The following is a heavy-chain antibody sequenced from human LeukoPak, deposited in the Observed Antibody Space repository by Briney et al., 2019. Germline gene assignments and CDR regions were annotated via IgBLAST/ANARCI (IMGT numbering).Heavy chain of an antibody. CDR3: AKDWIPYDRVFDCFDF. V-gene: IGHV3-23*01. J-gene: IGHJ4*02. D-gene: IGHD2-21*01. CDR1: GFTFSIHA. CDR2: IGGGET. Sequence: GGSLRLSCAGSGFTFSIHAMSWVRQAPGKGLEWVSTIGGGETYYADSVKGRFTISRDDSQSTVHLQMNSLRAEDTAVYYCAKDWIPYDRVFDCFDFWGQGTLVTVSS.